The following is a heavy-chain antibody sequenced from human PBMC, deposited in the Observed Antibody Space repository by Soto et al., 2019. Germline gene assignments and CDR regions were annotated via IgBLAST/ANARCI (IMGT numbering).Heavy chain of an antibody. J-gene: IGHJ4*02. V-gene: IGHV3-30-3*01. CDR2: ISYDGSNK. Sequence: QEQLVESGGGVVQPGRSLRLSCAASGFTFSSHAMHWVRQAPGKGLEWVAIISYDGSNKHYADSVKGRFTISRDNSKNTLYLQMNSLRTEDTAVYYCARDSEDYGDDDRFDYWGQGTLVTVSS. CDR1: GFTFSSHA. D-gene: IGHD4-17*01. CDR3: ARDSEDYGDDDRFDY.